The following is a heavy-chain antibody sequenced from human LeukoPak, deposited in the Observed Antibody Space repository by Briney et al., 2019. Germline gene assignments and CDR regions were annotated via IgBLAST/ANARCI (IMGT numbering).Heavy chain of an antibody. CDR1: GFNFANHA. D-gene: IGHD2-21*02. Sequence: GGSLRPSCAASGFNFANHAMSWVRQTPGKGLEWVSAISGGGDITYYADSVTGRFTISRDNSKDTLFLQMHSLRPGDTAVYYCVREDTPATANYWGQGTLVTISS. V-gene: IGHV3-23*01. J-gene: IGHJ4*02. CDR2: ISGGGDIT. CDR3: VREDTPATANY.